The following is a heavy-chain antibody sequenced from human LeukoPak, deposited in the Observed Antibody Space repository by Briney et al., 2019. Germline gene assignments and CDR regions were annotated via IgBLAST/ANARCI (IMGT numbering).Heavy chain of an antibody. J-gene: IGHJ4*02. CDR2: INGSGGST. CDR1: GFTFSSYA. V-gene: IGHV3-23*01. CDR3: AKEDYYDSSGDGTNDY. Sequence: GGSLTLSCAASGFTFSSYAMSWVRQPPGKGLEWVSAINGSGGSTYYPYSVKGRFTIYGENSKNTLYLQMTSLRAEHTAVYYCAKEDYYDSSGDGTNDYWGQGTLVTVSS. D-gene: IGHD3-22*01.